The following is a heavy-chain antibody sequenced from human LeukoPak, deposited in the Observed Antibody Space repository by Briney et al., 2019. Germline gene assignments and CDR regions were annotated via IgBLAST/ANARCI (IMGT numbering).Heavy chain of an antibody. CDR3: ASLSQVGYSSGWSSSDY. Sequence: ASVKVSCKASGYTFTGYYMHWVRQAPGQGLEWMGWISAYNGNTNYAQKLQGRVTMTTDTSTSTAYMELRSLRSDDTAVYYCASLSQVGYSSGWSSSDYWGQGALVTVSS. V-gene: IGHV1-18*04. J-gene: IGHJ4*02. D-gene: IGHD6-19*01. CDR2: ISAYNGNT. CDR1: GYTFTGYY.